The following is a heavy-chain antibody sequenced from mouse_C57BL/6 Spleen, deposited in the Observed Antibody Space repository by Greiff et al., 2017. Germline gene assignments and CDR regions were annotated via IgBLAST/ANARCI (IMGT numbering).Heavy chain of an antibody. Sequence: QVQLQQSGPELVKPGASVKISCKASGYAFSSSWMTWVKQRPGKGLEWIGRIYPGGGDTNYNGKFKGKDTLTADKSSSTAYMQLSSLTSEDSAVXFCAREFTTASEGFAYWGQETLVTVSA. J-gene: IGHJ3*01. CDR1: GYAFSSSW. V-gene: IGHV1-82*01. CDR3: AREFTTASEGFAY. CDR2: IYPGGGDT. D-gene: IGHD1-2*01.